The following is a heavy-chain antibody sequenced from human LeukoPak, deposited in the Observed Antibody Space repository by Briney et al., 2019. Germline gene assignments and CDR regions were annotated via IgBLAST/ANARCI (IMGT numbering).Heavy chain of an antibody. J-gene: IGHJ3*02. CDR1: GYTLTELS. CDR3: ATDYYDSSGWHAFDI. Sequence: ASVKVSCKVSGYTLTELSMHWVRQAPGKGLEWMGGFDPEDGETIYAQKFQGRVTMTEDTSTDTAYMELSSLRSEDTAVYYCATDYYDSSGWHAFDIWGRGTMVTVSS. CDR2: FDPEDGET. V-gene: IGHV1-24*01. D-gene: IGHD3-22*01.